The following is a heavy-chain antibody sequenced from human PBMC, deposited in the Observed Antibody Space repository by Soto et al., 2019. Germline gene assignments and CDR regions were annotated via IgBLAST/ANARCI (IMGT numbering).Heavy chain of an antibody. CDR3: ARDRGIYNYGMDV. D-gene: IGHD1-20*01. Sequence: QVQLVQSGAEVKKPGSSVKVSCKASGGTFSSYTISWVRQAPGQGLEWMGRIIPILGIANYAQKFQGRVTITADKSTSTAYMELSSLRSEDTAVYYCARDRGIYNYGMDVWVQGTTVTVSS. CDR1: GGTFSSYT. J-gene: IGHJ6*02. V-gene: IGHV1-69*08. CDR2: IIPILGIA.